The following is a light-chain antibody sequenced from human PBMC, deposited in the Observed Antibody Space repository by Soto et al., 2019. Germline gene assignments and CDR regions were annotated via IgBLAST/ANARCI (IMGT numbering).Light chain of an antibody. V-gene: IGLV2-23*02. J-gene: IGLJ1*01. Sequence: QSALTQPASASGPPGKSITLSCTGTTRDVGNYNLVSWYQQHPGKAPKLMIYEVNKRPSGVSNRFSGSKSGNTASLTISGLQAEDEADYYCCSNGGASTTYVFGTGTKLTVL. CDR1: TRDVGNYNL. CDR2: EVN. CDR3: CSNGGASTTYV.